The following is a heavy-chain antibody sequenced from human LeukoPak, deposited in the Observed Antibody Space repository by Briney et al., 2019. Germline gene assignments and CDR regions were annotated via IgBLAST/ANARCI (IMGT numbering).Heavy chain of an antibody. CDR2: ISGSGGST. J-gene: IGHJ5*02. CDR1: GFTFSSYA. V-gene: IGHV3-23*01. D-gene: IGHD3-10*01. Sequence: PGGSLRLSCAASGFTFSSYAMSWVRQAPGKGLEWVSAISGSGGSTYYADSVKGRFTISRDNSKNTLYLQMNSLRAEDTAVYYCAKDDGGILWFGELLGRWFDPWGQGTLVTVSS. CDR3: AKDDGGILWFGELLGRWFDP.